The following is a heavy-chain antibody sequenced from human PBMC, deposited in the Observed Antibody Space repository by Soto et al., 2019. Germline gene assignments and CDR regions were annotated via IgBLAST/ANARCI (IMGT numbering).Heavy chain of an antibody. V-gene: IGHV1-8*01. D-gene: IGHD4-17*01. CDR3: AVTTGY. J-gene: IGHJ4*02. CDR2: VSPDHGNA. CDR1: GYTFTDYD. Sequence: QVRGVQSGAEVKKPGASVKVSCKTSGYTFTDYDINWVRQAPGQGLEWMGWVSPDHGNAGYAQQFQGRVTMTSDTSISTVFMELTNLRSEDTAVYYCAVTTGYWGQGTKVTVSS.